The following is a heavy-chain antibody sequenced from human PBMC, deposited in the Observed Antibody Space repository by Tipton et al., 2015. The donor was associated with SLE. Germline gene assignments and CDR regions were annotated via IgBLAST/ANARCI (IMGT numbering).Heavy chain of an antibody. CDR1: GFIFSNYY. V-gene: IGHV3-7*01. CDR2: IKEDGSES. J-gene: IGHJ3*01. Sequence: GSLRLSCAASGFIFSNYYMNWVRQAPGKGLEWVANIKEDGSESYYVDSVKGRFTISRDNAKNSMFLEMNSLRAGDTAVYYCARTKAFDLWGQGTMVTVSS. CDR3: ARTKAFDL.